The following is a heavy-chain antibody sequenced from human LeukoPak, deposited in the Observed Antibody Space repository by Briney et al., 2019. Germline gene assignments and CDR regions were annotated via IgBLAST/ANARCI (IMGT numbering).Heavy chain of an antibody. J-gene: IGHJ2*01. CDR3: ARGQMATINDYWYFDL. V-gene: IGHV4-39*07. CDR1: GGSISSGGYY. CDR2: IYYSGST. D-gene: IGHD5-24*01. Sequence: SETLSLTCTVSGGSISSGGYYWGWIRQPPGKGLEWIGSIYYSGSTYYNPSLKSRVTISVDTSKNQFSLKLSSVTAADTAVYYCARGQMATINDYWYFDLWGRGTLVTVSS.